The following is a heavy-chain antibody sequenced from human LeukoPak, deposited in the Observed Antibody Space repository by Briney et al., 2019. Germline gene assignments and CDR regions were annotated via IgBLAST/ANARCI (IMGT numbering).Heavy chain of an antibody. J-gene: IGHJ3*02. D-gene: IGHD7-27*01. V-gene: IGHV1-2*02. Sequence: ASVKVSCKASGYTFTGYYMHWVRQAPGQGLEWMGWINPNSGGTNYAQKFQGRVTMTRDTSISTAYMELSRLRSDDTAVYYCARVTGDRRGHAFDIWGQGTMVTVSS. CDR2: INPNSGGT. CDR1: GYTFTGYY. CDR3: ARVTGDRRGHAFDI.